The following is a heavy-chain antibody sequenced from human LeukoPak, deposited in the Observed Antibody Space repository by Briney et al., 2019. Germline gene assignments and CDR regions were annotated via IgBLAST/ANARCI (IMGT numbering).Heavy chain of an antibody. J-gene: IGHJ4*02. D-gene: IGHD5-18*01. CDR3: ARDATQLWVFDF. Sequence: GGSLRLSCAASAFTFSRYAMHWVRQAPGKGLECVTLISYDGSHKDYADSVKGRFTISRDNSKNTLYLQMNSLRAEDTAVYYCARDATQLWVFDFWGQGTQVTVSS. V-gene: IGHV3-30*04. CDR1: AFTFSRYA. CDR2: ISYDGSHK.